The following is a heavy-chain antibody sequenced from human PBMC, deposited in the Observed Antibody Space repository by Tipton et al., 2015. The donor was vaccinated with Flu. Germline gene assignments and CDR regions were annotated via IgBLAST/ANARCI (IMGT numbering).Heavy chain of an antibody. J-gene: IGHJ5*02. CDR3: ARRDYSNYVSDPKSWFDP. Sequence: SLRLSCAASGFTFSGYGMHWVRQAPGKGLEWVAFIRHDESDKYYADSVKGRFTISRDNSKSALYLVVNSLRADDTAVYYCARRDYSNYVSDPKSWFDPWGQGTLVAVSS. D-gene: IGHD4-11*01. V-gene: IGHV3-30*02. CDR2: IRHDESDK. CDR1: GFTFSGYG.